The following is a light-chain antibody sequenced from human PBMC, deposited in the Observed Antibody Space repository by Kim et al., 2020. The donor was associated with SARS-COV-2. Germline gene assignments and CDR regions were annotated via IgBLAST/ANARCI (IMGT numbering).Light chain of an antibody. CDR3: QQSYTTPRT. CDR2: AAS. Sequence: DIQMTQSPSSLSASVGDRVTITCRASQSIATYLNWYQHKPGKAPNLLIYAASSLQSGVPSRFSGSGSGTDFTLTISSLQPEDFATYYCQQSYTTPRTFGHGTKVDIK. CDR1: QSIATY. V-gene: IGKV1-39*01. J-gene: IGKJ1*01.